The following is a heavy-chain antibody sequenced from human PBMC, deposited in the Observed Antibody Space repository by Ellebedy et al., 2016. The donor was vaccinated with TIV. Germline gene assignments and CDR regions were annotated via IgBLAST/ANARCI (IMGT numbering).Heavy chain of an antibody. J-gene: IGHJ4*02. CDR2: IYWDDDK. Sequence: SGPTLVKPTQTLTLTCTFSGFSLSTSGVGVGWIRQPPGKALEWLALIYWDDDKRYSPSLKSRLTITKDTSKSQVVLTMTNMDPVDTATYYCARKMYYDFWGGYSFDYWGQGTLVTVSS. CDR1: GFSLSTSGVG. V-gene: IGHV2-5*02. D-gene: IGHD3-3*01. CDR3: ARKMYYDFWGGYSFDY.